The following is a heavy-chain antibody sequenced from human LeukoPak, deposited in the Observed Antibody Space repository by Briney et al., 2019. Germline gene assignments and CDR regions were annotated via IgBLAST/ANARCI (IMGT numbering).Heavy chain of an antibody. CDR3: ARGGNYWPQWWFDP. V-gene: IGHV4-59*01. CDR1: GGSISTYY. Sequence: SETLSLTCTVSGGSISTYYWSWIRQPPGKGLEWIGYIYYTGSTSHNPSLKSRVTMSLDASKNQFSLELNSVTPADTAVYYCARGGNYWPQWWFDPWGRGTLVSVSS. J-gene: IGHJ5*02. D-gene: IGHD1-26*01. CDR2: IYYTGST.